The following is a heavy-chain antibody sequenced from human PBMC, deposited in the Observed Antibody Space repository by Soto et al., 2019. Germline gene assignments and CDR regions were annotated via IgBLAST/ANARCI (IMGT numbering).Heavy chain of an antibody. CDR2: ISGSGGST. CDR3: ATSGGGQGPFDY. J-gene: IGHJ4*02. CDR1: GFTFSSYA. V-gene: IGHV3-23*01. Sequence: PGGSLRLSCAASGFTFSSYAMSWVRQAPGKGLEWVSAISGSGGSTYYADSVKGRFTISRDNSKNTLYLQMNSLGAEDTAVYYCATSGGGQGPFDYWGQGTLVTVSS. D-gene: IGHD3-16*01.